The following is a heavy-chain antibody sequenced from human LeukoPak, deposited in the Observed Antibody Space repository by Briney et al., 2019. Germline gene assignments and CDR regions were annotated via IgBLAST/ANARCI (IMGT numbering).Heavy chain of an antibody. D-gene: IGHD5-24*01. Sequence: GGSRKISFKGFGYRFSYYWIAWVRPMPGKGLEWMGIIYPGDSDTRYSPSFQGQVTTSAARSISTANLQWSGLRASDTARNYCARCGGMAKIGSCYFAYGGRGGLSAVSP. CDR3: ARCGGMAKIGSCYFAY. CDR1: GYRFSYYW. V-gene: IGHV5-51*01. J-gene: IGHJ4*02. CDR2: IYPGDSDT.